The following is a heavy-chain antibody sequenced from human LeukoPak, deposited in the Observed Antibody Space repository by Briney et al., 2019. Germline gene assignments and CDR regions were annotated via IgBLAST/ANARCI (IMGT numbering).Heavy chain of an antibody. Sequence: GGSLRLSCAASGFTFRSYAMSWVRQAPGEGVEWVLAIIVSGTSTYYADSVKGRFTISRDTSKNTLYLQMNSLRAEDTAVYYCEGTYYYDSSDDYWGQGTLVTVSS. CDR3: EGTYYYDSSDDY. V-gene: IGHV3-23*01. J-gene: IGHJ4*02. CDR2: IIVSGTST. D-gene: IGHD3-22*01. CDR1: GFTFRSYA.